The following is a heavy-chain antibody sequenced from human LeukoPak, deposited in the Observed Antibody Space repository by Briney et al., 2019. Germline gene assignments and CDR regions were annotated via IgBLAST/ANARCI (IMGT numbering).Heavy chain of an antibody. Sequence: GGSLRLSCAASGFTFSNYGMHWVRQAPGKGLEWVAFIRYDGTNEYYADSVKGRFTISRDNSKNTLYLLMNSLIAEDTAVYYCAKDSPSYDYYAIDHWGQGTLVTVSS. CDR1: GFTFSNYG. J-gene: IGHJ4*02. CDR3: AKDSPSYDYYAIDH. D-gene: IGHD5-12*01. CDR2: IRYDGTNE. V-gene: IGHV3-30*02.